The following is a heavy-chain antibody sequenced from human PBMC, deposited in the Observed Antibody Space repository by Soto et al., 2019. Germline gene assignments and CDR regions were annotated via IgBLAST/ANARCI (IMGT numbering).Heavy chain of an antibody. CDR2: IYHSGST. CDR3: ARRSLYCSSTSCYGYYYMDV. J-gene: IGHJ6*03. CDR1: GGSISSSNW. Sequence: SETLSLTCAVSGGSISSSNWWSWVRQPPGKGLEWIGDIYHSGSTNYNPSLKSRVTISVDTSKNQSSLKLSSVTAADTAVYYCARRSLYCSSTSCYGYYYMDVWGKGTTVTVSS. D-gene: IGHD2-2*01. V-gene: IGHV4-4*02.